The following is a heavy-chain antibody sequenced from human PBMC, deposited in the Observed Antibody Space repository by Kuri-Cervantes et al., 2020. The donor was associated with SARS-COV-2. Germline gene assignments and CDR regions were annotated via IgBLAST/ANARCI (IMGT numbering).Heavy chain of an antibody. Sequence: GGSLRLSCTASDFSFGRYGMSWVRQAPGKGLEWVSSISSISDNTYYADFVRGRFATTRDNSKNTLYLHMDSLRAEDTATYYCARDDDSSTVWYGLDSWGQGTLVTVSS. CDR3: ARDDDSSTVWYGLDS. CDR1: DFSFGRYG. CDR2: ISSISDNT. V-gene: IGHV3-23*01. D-gene: IGHD4-11*01. J-gene: IGHJ4*02.